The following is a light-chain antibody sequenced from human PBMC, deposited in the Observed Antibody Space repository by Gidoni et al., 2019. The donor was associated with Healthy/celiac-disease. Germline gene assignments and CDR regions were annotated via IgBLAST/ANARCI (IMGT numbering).Light chain of an antibody. CDR3: SSYTSSSTRV. V-gene: IGLV2-14*01. CDR2: EVS. Sequence: QSALTQPASVSGSPGQSITISCPGTSSDVGGYNYVSWYQQHPGKAPKLMIYEVSNRPSGVPDRFSGSKSGNTASLTISGLQAEDEADYYCSSYTSSSTRVFGGGTKLTVL. J-gene: IGLJ3*02. CDR1: SSDVGGYNY.